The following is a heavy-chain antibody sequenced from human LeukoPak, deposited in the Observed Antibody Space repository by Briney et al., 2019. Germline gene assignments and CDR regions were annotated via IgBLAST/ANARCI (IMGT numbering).Heavy chain of an antibody. Sequence: ASVKVFCKASGGTFSSYAISWVRQAPGQGLEWMGGIIPIFGTANYAQKFQGRVTITADESTSTAYMELSSLRSEDTAVYYCARETPDSSGYYSSYFQHWGQGTLVTVSS. CDR1: GGTFSSYA. D-gene: IGHD3-22*01. J-gene: IGHJ1*01. V-gene: IGHV1-69*13. CDR2: IIPIFGTA. CDR3: ARETPDSSGYYSSYFQH.